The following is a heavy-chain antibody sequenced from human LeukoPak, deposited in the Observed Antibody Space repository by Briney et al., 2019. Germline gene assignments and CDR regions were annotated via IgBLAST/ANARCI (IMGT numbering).Heavy chain of an antibody. D-gene: IGHD5-12*01. V-gene: IGHV3-48*01. CDR1: GFTFSQYS. CDR3: ARDAGNSGYGCDL. Sequence: HSGGSLRLSCAASGFTFSQYSMNWVRQAPGKGLEWVSHIRGSSETFYADSVKGRFTISRDNARNSLYLQMNNLRGEDTAIYYCARDAGNSGYGCDLWGQGTLVTVSS. CDR2: IRGSSET. J-gene: IGHJ5*02.